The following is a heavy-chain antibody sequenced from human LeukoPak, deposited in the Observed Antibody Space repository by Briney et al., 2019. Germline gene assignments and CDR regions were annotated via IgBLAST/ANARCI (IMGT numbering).Heavy chain of an antibody. D-gene: IGHD2-15*01. CDR3: ARGGVVVVATYNWFDP. V-gene: IGHV1-2*02. CDR1: GYTFTGYY. Sequence: ASVKVSCKASGYTFTGYYMHWVRQAPGQGLEWMGWINPNSGGTNYAQKFQGRVTMTRDTSISTAYMELSRLRSDDTAVYYCARGGVVVVATYNWFDPWGQGTLVTVSS. J-gene: IGHJ5*02. CDR2: INPNSGGT.